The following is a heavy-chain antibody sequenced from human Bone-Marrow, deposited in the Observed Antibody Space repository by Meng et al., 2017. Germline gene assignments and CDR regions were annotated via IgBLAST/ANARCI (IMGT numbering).Heavy chain of an antibody. CDR2: IYYSGTT. Sequence: QVKLAGPGPGLVKPSESLSLTCTVSSGSINSYFWSWIRQPPGKGPEWIGYIYYSGTTYYNPSLSSLVTISVDTSKNQFSLNLSSVTAADTAVYYCARDIRQGGNIWFDPWGQGTLVTVSS. J-gene: IGHJ5*02. CDR3: ARDIRQGGNIWFDP. V-gene: IGHV4-59*12. D-gene: IGHD3-16*01. CDR1: SGSINSYF.